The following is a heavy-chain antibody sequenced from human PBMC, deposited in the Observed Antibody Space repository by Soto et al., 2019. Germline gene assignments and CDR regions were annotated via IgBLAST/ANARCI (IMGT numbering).Heavy chain of an antibody. CDR2: ISSSSSYI. J-gene: IGHJ6*02. CDR3: ARVTKTDGISPPYYYYGMDV. Sequence: EVQLVESGGGLVKPGGSLRLSCAASGFTFSSYSMNWVRQAPGKGLEWVSSISSSSSYIYYADSVKGRFTISRNNAKNSLYLQMTSLRAEDTAVYYCARVTKTDGISPPYYYYGMDVWGQGTTVTVSS. V-gene: IGHV3-21*01. D-gene: IGHD1-26*01. CDR1: GFTFSSYS.